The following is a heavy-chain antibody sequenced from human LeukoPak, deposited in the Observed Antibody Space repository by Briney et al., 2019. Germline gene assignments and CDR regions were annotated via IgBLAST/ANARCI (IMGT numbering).Heavy chain of an antibody. J-gene: IGHJ3*02. CDR1: GFTFSSYS. V-gene: IGHV3-21*01. CDR3: ARDPEWDPDI. Sequence: PGGSLRLSCAASGFTFSSYSMSWVRQAPGKGLEWVSSISSSSSYIYYADSVKGRFTISRDNAKNSLYLQMNSLRAEDTAVYYCARDPEWDPDIWGQGTMVTVSS. D-gene: IGHD1-26*01. CDR2: ISSSSSYI.